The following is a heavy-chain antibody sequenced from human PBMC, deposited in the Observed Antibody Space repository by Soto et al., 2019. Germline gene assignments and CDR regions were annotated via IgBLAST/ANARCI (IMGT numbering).Heavy chain of an antibody. CDR3: GKGRSGDVGVFY. CDR1: GYTFTGYY. V-gene: IGHV1-2*02. J-gene: IGHJ4*02. D-gene: IGHD1-26*01. Sequence: ASVKVSCKASGYTFTGYYIHWVRQAPGQGPEWMGEISPNSGGTKYAQRLQGRVTMTRDTSITTVYMELSNLSPDDTAVYYCGKGRSGDVGVFYWGQGTLVTVSS. CDR2: ISPNSGGT.